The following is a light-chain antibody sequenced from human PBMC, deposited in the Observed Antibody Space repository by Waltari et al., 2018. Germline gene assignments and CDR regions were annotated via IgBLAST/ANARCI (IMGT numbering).Light chain of an antibody. V-gene: IGLV2-14*01. Sequence: QSVLTQPPSVSGSHGQPITTPCPGTNRDIGSYSYVPWYQQYPGKAPKLIIYDLTERPSGVSTRFSGSKSGNTASLTISGLQADDEADYFCSSYTGRGTVIFGRGTMVTVL. CDR1: NRDIGSYSY. CDR2: DLT. J-gene: IGLJ2*01. CDR3: SSYTGRGTVI.